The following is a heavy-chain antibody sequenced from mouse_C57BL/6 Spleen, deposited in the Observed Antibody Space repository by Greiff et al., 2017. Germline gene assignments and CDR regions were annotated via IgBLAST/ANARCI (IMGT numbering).Heavy chain of an antibody. Sequence: QVHVKQPGAELVMPGASVKLSCKASGYTFTSYWMHWVKQRPGQGLEWIGEIDPSDSYTNYNQKFKGKSTLTVDKSSSTAYMQLSSLTSEDSAVYYCARVKEQGLREGYYAMDYWGQGTSVTVSS. V-gene: IGHV1-69*01. D-gene: IGHD2-4*01. CDR1: GYTFTSYW. CDR2: IDPSDSYT. J-gene: IGHJ4*01. CDR3: ARVKEQGLREGYYAMDY.